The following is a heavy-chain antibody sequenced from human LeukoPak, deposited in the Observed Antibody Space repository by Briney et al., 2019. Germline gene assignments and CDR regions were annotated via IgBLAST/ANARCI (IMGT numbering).Heavy chain of an antibody. CDR2: IYTSGST. CDR1: GGSISRYY. Sequence: SETLSLTCTVSGGSISRYYWSWIRQPAGKGLEWIGRIYTSGSTNYNPSLKSRVTISVDTSKNQFSLKLSSVAAADTAVYYCARDREYHYYDSSGYSEGSDAFDIWGQGTMVTVSS. CDR3: ARDREYHYYDSSGYSEGSDAFDI. V-gene: IGHV4-4*07. J-gene: IGHJ3*02. D-gene: IGHD3-22*01.